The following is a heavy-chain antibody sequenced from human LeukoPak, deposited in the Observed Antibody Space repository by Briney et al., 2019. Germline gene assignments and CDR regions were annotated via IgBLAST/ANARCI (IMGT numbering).Heavy chain of an antibody. D-gene: IGHD3-22*01. CDR2: INPNSGGT. J-gene: IGHJ5*02. CDR1: GYTFTGYY. Sequence: ASVKVSCKASGYTFTGYYMHWVRQAPGQGLEWMGWINPNSGGTNYAQKFQGRVTMTRDTSISTAYMELSRLRSDDTAVYYCARDRITMIVVVNPLYNWFDPWGQGTLVTVSS. V-gene: IGHV1-2*02. CDR3: ARDRITMIVVVNPLYNWFDP.